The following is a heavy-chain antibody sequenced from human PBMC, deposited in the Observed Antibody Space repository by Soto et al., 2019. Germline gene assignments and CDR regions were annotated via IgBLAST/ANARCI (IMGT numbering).Heavy chain of an antibody. V-gene: IGHV3-48*02. CDR3: ARDDGPEGAYYYYYYGMDV. J-gene: IGHJ6*02. CDR2: ISSSSSTI. CDR1: GFTFRSYG. Sequence: GGSQILSCAASGFTFRSYGMNWVRQAPGKGLEWVSYISSSSSTIYYADSVKGRFTISRDNAKNSLYLQMNSLRDEDTAVYYCARDDGPEGAYYYYYYGMDVWGQGTTVTVSS. D-gene: IGHD3-16*01.